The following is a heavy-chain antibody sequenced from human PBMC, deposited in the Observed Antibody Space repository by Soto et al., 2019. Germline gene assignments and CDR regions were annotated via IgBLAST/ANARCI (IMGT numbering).Heavy chain of an antibody. Sequence: LRLSCAASGFTFTRYSMNWVRQAPGKGLERVSSISSTTNYIYYADSMKGRFTVSRDNAKNSVYLEMNSLSAEDTALYYCARESEDLTSNFDYWGQGTLVTVSS. V-gene: IGHV3-21*01. CDR3: ARESEDLTSNFDY. CDR1: GFTFTRYS. J-gene: IGHJ4*02. CDR2: ISSTTNYI.